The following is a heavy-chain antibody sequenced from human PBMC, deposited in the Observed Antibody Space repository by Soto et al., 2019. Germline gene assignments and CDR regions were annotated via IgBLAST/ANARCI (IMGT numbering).Heavy chain of an antibody. J-gene: IGHJ4*02. V-gene: IGHV1-69*13. D-gene: IGHD6-19*01. CDR3: AMIDYSSGSDY. CDR2: IIPIFGTT. CDR1: GGTFSSYP. Sequence: SVKVSCKASGGTFSSYPLSWVRQAPGQGLEWMGGIIPIFGTTKYAQKFQGRVTIIADESTTTAYMELSSLRSEDTAVYYCAMIDYSSGSDYWGQGTLVTVS.